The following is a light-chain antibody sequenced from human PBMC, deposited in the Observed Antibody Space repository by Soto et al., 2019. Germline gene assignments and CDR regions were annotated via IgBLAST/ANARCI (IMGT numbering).Light chain of an antibody. J-gene: IGKJ1*01. V-gene: IGKV1-5*03. CDR2: KAS. CDR1: QSISSW. CDR3: QQYNSYSRWT. Sequence: DIQMTQSPSSLSASVGDRVTITVRASQSISSWLAWYQQKPGKAPKLLIYKASSLESGVPSRFSGSGSGTEFTLTTSSLQPDDFATYYCQQYNSYSRWTFGQGTKVDIK.